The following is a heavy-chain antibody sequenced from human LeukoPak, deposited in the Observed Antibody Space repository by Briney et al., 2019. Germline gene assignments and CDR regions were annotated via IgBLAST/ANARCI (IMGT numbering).Heavy chain of an antibody. Sequence: PGGSLRLSCPASGSTFSSYAMHWVRQAPGKGLEYVSAISSNGGSTYYANSVKGRFTISRDNSKNSLYLQMCSMRAEDMAVYYCARGGTNDAFDIWGQGTMVTVSS. CDR2: ISSNGGST. CDR1: GSTFSSYA. J-gene: IGHJ3*02. D-gene: IGHD2-8*01. CDR3: ARGGTNDAFDI. V-gene: IGHV3-64*01.